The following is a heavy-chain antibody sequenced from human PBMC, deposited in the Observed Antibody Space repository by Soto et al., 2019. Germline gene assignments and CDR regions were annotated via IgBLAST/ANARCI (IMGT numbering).Heavy chain of an antibody. Sequence: QVQLVESGGGVVQPGRSLRLSCAASGFTFSSYGMHWVRQAPGKGLEWVAVISYDGSNKYYADSVKGRFTISRDNSKNTLYLQMNSLRAEDTAVYYCAKGEYIVVVPAATYYYYHGMDVWGQGTTVTVSS. D-gene: IGHD2-2*01. CDR1: GFTFSSYG. V-gene: IGHV3-30*18. J-gene: IGHJ6*02. CDR3: AKGEYIVVVPAATYYYYHGMDV. CDR2: ISYDGSNK.